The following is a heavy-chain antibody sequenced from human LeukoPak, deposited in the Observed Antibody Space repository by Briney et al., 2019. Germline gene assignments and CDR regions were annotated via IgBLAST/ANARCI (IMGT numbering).Heavy chain of an antibody. V-gene: IGHV5-51*01. CDR3: ARRDNSGPAIF. CDR2: IYPGDSDT. Sequence: GESLEISCQGSGYSFTRFWIGWVRQMPGKGLEWMGIIYPGDSDTRYTPSFQGQVTISADKSISTAYLQWSSLKASDTAMYYCARRDNSGPAIFWGQGTLVTVSS. D-gene: IGHD3-22*01. J-gene: IGHJ1*01. CDR1: GYSFTRFW.